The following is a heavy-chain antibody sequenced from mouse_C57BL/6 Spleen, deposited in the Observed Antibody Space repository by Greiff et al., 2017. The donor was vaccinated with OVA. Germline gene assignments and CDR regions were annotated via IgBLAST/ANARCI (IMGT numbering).Heavy chain of an antibody. D-gene: IGHD6-5*01. V-gene: IGHV3-6*01. Sequence: DVQLQESGPGLVKPSQSLSLTCSVTGYSITSGYYWNWIRQFPGNKLEWMGYISYDGSNNYNPSLKNRISITRDTSKNQFFLKLNSVTTEDTATYYCARGSGSLAWFAYWGQGTLVTVSA. CDR2: ISYDGSN. J-gene: IGHJ3*01. CDR1: GYSITSGYY. CDR3: ARGSGSLAWFAY.